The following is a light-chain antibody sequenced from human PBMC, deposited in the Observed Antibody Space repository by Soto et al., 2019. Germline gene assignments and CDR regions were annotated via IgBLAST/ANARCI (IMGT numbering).Light chain of an antibody. CDR3: QNYDSAPIT. CDR1: QGITNH. CDR2: AAS. Sequence: DIQMTQSPSSLSASVGNRVSISCRASQGITNHLAWYQQKPGKAPKVLIYAASTLQPGVQSRFSGSGSGTDFTLSIKSLQPDDIATYYCQNYDSAPITFGQGTRLEIK. J-gene: IGKJ5*01. V-gene: IGKV1-27*01.